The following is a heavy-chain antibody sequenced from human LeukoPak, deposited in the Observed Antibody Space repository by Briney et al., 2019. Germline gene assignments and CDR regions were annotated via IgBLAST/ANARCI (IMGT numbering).Heavy chain of an antibody. CDR2: IIPIFGTA. Sequence: ASVKVSCKASGGTFSNYAISWVRQAPGQGLEWMGAIIPIFGTANYAQKFQGRVTITADKSTSTAYMELSSLRSEDTAVYYCAREAAAAGVDYYGMDVWGQGTTVTVSS. CDR3: AREAAAAGVDYYGMDV. V-gene: IGHV1-69*06. J-gene: IGHJ6*02. CDR1: GGTFSNYA. D-gene: IGHD6-13*01.